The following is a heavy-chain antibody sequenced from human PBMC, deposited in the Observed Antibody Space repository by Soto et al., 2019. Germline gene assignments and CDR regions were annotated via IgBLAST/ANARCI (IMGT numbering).Heavy chain of an antibody. CDR2: ISDSGGNT. CDR1: GFTFSTYA. J-gene: IGHJ4*02. Sequence: GGSLRLSCAASGFTFSTYAMSWVRQAPGKGLEWVSGISDSGGNTYYADSVKGRFTISRDNFKNTLYLQMNSLRAEDTAVYYCAKDFRSRSGWYFDYWGQGTLVTVSS. CDR3: AKDFRSRSGWYFDY. V-gene: IGHV3-23*01. D-gene: IGHD6-19*01.